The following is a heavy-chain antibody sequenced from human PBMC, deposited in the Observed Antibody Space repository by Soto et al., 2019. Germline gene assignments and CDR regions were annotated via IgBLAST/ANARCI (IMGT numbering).Heavy chain of an antibody. Sequence: GGSLRLSCTASGFTFGDYAMSWFRQAPGKGLEWVGFIRSKAYGGTTEYAASVKGRFTISRDDSKSIAYLQMKSLKTEDTAVYYCTRVRHSYGSYYGMDVWGQGTTVTVSS. CDR3: TRVRHSYGSYYGMDV. CDR1: GFTFGDYA. D-gene: IGHD5-18*01. J-gene: IGHJ6*02. CDR2: IRSKAYGGTT. V-gene: IGHV3-49*03.